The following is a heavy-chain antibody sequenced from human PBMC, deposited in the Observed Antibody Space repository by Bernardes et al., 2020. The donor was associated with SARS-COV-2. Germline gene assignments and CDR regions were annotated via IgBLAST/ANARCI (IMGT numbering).Heavy chain of an antibody. J-gene: IGHJ4*02. V-gene: IGHV1-2*02. CDR2: INPHSGDT. CDR3: ASGSHDYADLYLLHY. Sequence: ASVKVSCKASGYTFTDYYIHWVRQGPGQGPEWMGWINPHSGDTNHAQKFRGRVAMTRDTSISTAYMDLTRLRSDDTAVYYCASGSHDYADLYLLHYWGQGTLVTVSS. CDR1: GYTFTDYY. D-gene: IGHD4-17*01.